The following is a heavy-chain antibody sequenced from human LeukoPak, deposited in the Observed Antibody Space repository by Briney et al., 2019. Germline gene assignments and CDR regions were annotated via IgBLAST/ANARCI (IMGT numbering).Heavy chain of an antibody. CDR2: IYHSGST. D-gene: IGHD3-10*01. J-gene: IGHJ6*03. CDR3: ARVWFGEESYYYYMDV. CDR1: GYSISSDYY. Sequence: SETLSLTCTVSGYSISSDYYWGWIRQPPGKGLEWIGSIYHSGSTYYNPSLKSRVTISVDTSKNQFSLKLSSVTAADTAVYYCARVWFGEESYYYYMDVWGKGTTVTVSS. V-gene: IGHV4-38-2*02.